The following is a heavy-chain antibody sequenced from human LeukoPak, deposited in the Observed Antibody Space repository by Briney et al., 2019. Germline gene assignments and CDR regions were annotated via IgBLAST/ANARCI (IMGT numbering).Heavy chain of an antibody. J-gene: IGHJ4*02. V-gene: IGHV3-72*01. CDR3: ARVSTTVAGSDYLDY. CDR2: IRKRPNSYTT. Sequence: GGSLRLSCAASGFTFSDHFMDWVRQAPGKGLEWVGRIRKRPNSYTTEYAASGQGRFAISRDDSKNSLYLQMNSLKTEDTAVYYCARVSTTVAGSDYLDYWGQGTQVTISS. CDR1: GFTFSDHF. D-gene: IGHD6-19*01.